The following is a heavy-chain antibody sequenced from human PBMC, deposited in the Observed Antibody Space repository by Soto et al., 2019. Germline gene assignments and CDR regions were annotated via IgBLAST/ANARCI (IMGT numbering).Heavy chain of an antibody. D-gene: IGHD4-17*01. CDR1: GFTFSSYA. CDR2: ISYDGSNK. CDR3: ARTSKHGPYYYGMDV. Sequence: GGSLRLSCAASGFTFSSYAMHWVRQAPGKGLEWVAVISYDGSNKYYADSVKGRFTISRDNSKNTLYLQMNSLRAEDTAVYYCARTSKHGPYYYGMDVWGQGTTVTVSS. J-gene: IGHJ6*02. V-gene: IGHV3-30*04.